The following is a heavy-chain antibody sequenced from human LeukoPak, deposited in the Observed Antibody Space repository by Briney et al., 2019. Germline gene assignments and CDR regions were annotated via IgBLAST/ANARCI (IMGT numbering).Heavy chain of an antibody. Sequence: SETLSLTCAVYGGSFSGYYWSWIRQPPGKGLEWIEEINHSGSTNYNPSLKSRVTISVDTSKNQFSLKLSSVTAADTAVYYCATTKPSARRHYYGMDVWGQGTTVTVSS. CDR1: GGSFSGYY. J-gene: IGHJ6*02. V-gene: IGHV4-34*01. CDR3: ATTKPSARRHYYGMDV. CDR2: INHSGST. D-gene: IGHD1-26*01.